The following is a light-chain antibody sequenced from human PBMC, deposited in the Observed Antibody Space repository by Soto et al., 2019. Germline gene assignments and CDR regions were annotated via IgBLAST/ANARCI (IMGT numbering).Light chain of an antibody. CDR1: QAMSTY. Sequence: IQLTQSPSFLSAFVGDTVTITCRASQAMSTYLAWYQQKPGKVPKLLIRSASTLQSRVPPRCSGGGSGTEFTLTISTLQPDDSGIYYCQQLNGYQLAFGGETNVEIK. J-gene: IGKJ4*01. V-gene: IGKV1-9*01. CDR3: QQLNGYQLA. CDR2: SAS.